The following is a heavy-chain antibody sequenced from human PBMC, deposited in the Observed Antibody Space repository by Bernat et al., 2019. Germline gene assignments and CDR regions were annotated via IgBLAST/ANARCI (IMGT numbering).Heavy chain of an antibody. CDR2: ISGSGGST. CDR3: AKDLADYYGSGSYYNGCDY. Sequence: VQLLESGGGLVQPGGSLRLSCAASGFTFSSYAMSWVRQAPGKGLEWVSAISGSGGSTYYADSVKGRFTISRDNSKNTLYLQMNSLRAEDTAVYYCAKDLADYYGSGSYYNGCDYWGQGTLVTVSS. CDR1: GFTFSSYA. J-gene: IGHJ4*02. D-gene: IGHD3-10*01. V-gene: IGHV3-23*01.